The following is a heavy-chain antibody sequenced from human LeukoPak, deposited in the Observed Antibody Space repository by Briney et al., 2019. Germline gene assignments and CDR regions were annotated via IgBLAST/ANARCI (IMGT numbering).Heavy chain of an antibody. CDR3: ARTMYYYDSSGYIFDY. CDR1: GGSISSYY. CDR2: IYSSGST. V-gene: IGHV4-4*09. J-gene: IGHJ4*02. Sequence: SETLSLTCTVSGGSISSYYWSWIRQPPGQGLEWIGFIYSSGSTTYNPSLKSRVAISVDTSKNQLSLRLSSVTAADTAVYYCARTMYYYDSSGYIFDYWGQGTLVTVSS. D-gene: IGHD3-22*01.